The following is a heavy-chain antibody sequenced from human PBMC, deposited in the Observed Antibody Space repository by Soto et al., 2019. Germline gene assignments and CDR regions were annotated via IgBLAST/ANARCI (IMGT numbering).Heavy chain of an antibody. V-gene: IGHV4-31*03. Sequence: PSEPLSLTCTVSGGSISSGGGYYWSWIRQHPGKGLERIGFIYYSGSTYYNPSLKSRLAISLDTSKNQFSLKLSSVTAADTAVYYCARSWGSSSSAWFDPWGQGTLVTVSS. CDR1: GGSISSGGGYY. CDR3: ARSWGSSSSAWFDP. D-gene: IGHD6-6*01. J-gene: IGHJ5*02. CDR2: IYYSGST.